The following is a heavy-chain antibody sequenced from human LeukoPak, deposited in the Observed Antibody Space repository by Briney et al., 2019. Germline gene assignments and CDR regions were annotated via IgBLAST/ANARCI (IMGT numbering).Heavy chain of an antibody. Sequence: QAGRSLRLSCAASGFTFSSYGMHWVRQAPGKGLEWVAVISYDGSNKYYADSVKGRFTISRDNSKNTLYLQMNSLRAEDTAVYYCAKDSREPHGSYGSGSYYHHTAHYWGQGTLVTVSS. CDR3: AKDSREPHGSYGSGSYYHHTAHY. CDR1: GFTFSSYG. J-gene: IGHJ4*02. CDR2: ISYDGSNK. V-gene: IGHV3-30*18. D-gene: IGHD3-10*01.